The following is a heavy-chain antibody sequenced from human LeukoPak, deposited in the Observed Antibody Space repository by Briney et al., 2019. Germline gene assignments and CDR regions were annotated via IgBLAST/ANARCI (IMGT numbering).Heavy chain of an antibody. CDR1: GFTFSSYA. Sequence: GGSLRLSCAASGFTFSSYAMHWVRQAPGKGLEWVAVISYDGSNKYYADSVKGRFTISRDNSKNTLYLQMNSLRAEDTAVYYCARDAYYCSSTSCFPGYFDYWGQGTLVTVSS. CDR3: ARDAYYCSSTSCFPGYFDY. J-gene: IGHJ4*02. V-gene: IGHV3-30-3*01. CDR2: ISYDGSNK. D-gene: IGHD2-2*01.